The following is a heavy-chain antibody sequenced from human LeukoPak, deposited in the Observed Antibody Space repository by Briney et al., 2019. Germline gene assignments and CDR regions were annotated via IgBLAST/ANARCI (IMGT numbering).Heavy chain of an antibody. CDR2: ITTTSSVT. CDR3: ARSWGSWSRNPLDF. CDR1: GFNFVSYN. D-gene: IGHD6-13*01. J-gene: IGHJ4*02. Sequence: PGGSLRLSCAASGFNFVSYNMNWVRQASGKGLEWVSHITTTSSVTYYADSVKGRFTISRDNDDNSLYLLMNSLRAEDTAVYYCARSWGSWSRNPLDFWGQGTLVTVSS. V-gene: IGHV3-48*01.